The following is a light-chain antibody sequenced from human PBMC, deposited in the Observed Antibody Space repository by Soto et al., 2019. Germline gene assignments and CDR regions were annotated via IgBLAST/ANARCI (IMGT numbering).Light chain of an antibody. CDR1: QRIRSRY. V-gene: IGKV3-20*01. CDR3: QRYGSSPPFT. Sequence: EIVLTQSPGTLSLSPGERATLSCRASQRIRSRYLAWYQQKPGQAPRLLISGASTRATGIPDRFSGSGSGTDFTLTISRLEPEDFAVYFCQRYGSSPPFTFGQGTKVEI. J-gene: IGKJ2*01. CDR2: GAS.